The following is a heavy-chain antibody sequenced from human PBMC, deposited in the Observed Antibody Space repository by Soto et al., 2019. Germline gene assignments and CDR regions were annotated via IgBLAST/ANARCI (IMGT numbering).Heavy chain of an antibody. Sequence: ASVKVSCKSSGYTFTNYFIHWVRQAPGQGLEWMGIINPSGGSTSYAQKFQGRVTMTRDTSTSTVYMELSSLRSEDTAVYYCARDLIGVLERRSEEMEGFDYWGQGTLVTVS. CDR3: ARDLIGVLERRSEEMEGFDY. CDR1: GYTFTNYF. CDR2: INPSGGST. D-gene: IGHD1-1*01. J-gene: IGHJ4*02. V-gene: IGHV1-46*01.